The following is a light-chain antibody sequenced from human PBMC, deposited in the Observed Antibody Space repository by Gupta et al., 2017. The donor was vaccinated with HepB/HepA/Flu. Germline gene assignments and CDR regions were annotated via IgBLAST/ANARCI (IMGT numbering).Light chain of an antibody. J-gene: IGLJ3*02. V-gene: IGLV1-40*01. CDR3: QSYDRSLSGWV. CDR1: SSNIGSGYV. CDR2: DNN. Sequence: QSVLTQPPSVSGATGQRVIIYCTGSSSNIGSGYVVHWYQQLPGTAPKLLSFDNNNRPSGVPDRFSGSKSGTSASLAITGLQADDEAVYVCQSYDRSLSGWVFGGGTKLTVL.